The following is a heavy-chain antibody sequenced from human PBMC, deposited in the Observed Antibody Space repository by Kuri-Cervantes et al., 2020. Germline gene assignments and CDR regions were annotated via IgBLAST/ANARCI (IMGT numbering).Heavy chain of an antibody. CDR1: GYTLTELS. CDR2: FDPEDGET. Sequence: ASVKVSCKVSGYTLTELSMHWVRQAPGKGLEWMGGFDPEDGETIYAQKFQGRVTMTEDTSTDTAYMELSSLRSEDTAMYYCASIERQWLVHYYGMDVWSQGTTVTVSS. CDR3: ASIERQWLVHYYGMDV. V-gene: IGHV1-24*01. D-gene: IGHD6-19*01. J-gene: IGHJ6*02.